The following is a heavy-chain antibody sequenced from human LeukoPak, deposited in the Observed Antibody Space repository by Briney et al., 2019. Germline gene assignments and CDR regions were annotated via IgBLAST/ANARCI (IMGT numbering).Heavy chain of an antibody. V-gene: IGHV4-59*08. D-gene: IGHD5-18*01. CDR3: ATRGYSYDEVHYYYGMDV. Sequence: SETLSLTCTVSGGSISSYYWSWIRQPPGKGLEWIGYIYYSGSTNYNPSLKSRVTISVDPSKNQFSLKLSSVTAADTAVYYCATRGYSYDEVHYYYGMDVWGQGTTVTVSS. CDR2: IYYSGST. CDR1: GGSISSYY. J-gene: IGHJ6*02.